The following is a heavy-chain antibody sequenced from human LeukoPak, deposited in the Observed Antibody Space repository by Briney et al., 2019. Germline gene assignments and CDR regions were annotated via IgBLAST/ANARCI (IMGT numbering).Heavy chain of an antibody. CDR3: AREDNLMDFWSGYSDY. CDR1: GGTFSSYA. V-gene: IGHV1-69*05. Sequence: GASVKVSCKASGGTFSSYAISWVRQAPGQGLEWMGGIIPIFGTANYAQKFQGRVTITTDESTSTAYMELRSLRSDDTAVYYCAREDNLMDFWSGYSDYWGQGTLVTVSS. CDR2: IIPIFGTA. J-gene: IGHJ4*02. D-gene: IGHD3-3*01.